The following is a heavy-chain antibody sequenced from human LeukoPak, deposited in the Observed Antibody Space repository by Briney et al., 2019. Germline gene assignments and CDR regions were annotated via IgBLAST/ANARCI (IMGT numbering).Heavy chain of an antibody. CDR1: GLTFSSYG. D-gene: IGHD4-17*01. Sequence: GRPLRLSCAASGLTFSSYGMPWVRKAPGKGLDWVAAIWYDGINKYYADSVKGRFTNSRDNSKHTRYLQMNSLRAEDTAVYYCARDGLDYGDSPYYFDFWGEGTLVTVSS. CDR3: ARDGLDYGDSPYYFDF. J-gene: IGHJ4*02. V-gene: IGHV3-33*01. CDR2: IWYDGINK.